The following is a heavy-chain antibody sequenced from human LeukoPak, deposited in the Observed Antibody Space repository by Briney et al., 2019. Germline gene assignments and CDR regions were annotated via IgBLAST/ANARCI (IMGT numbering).Heavy chain of an antibody. CDR1: GVSISTSRYY. CDR2: IYYTGPT. J-gene: IGHJ6*03. CDR3: ARVEEAYGSGRRENYYYYMDV. V-gene: IGHV4-39*07. D-gene: IGHD3-10*01. Sequence: PSETLSLTCTVSGVSISTSRYYWGWIRQPPGKGLEWIGNIYYTGPTYYNASLESRVTISVDTSKNQFSLRLSSVTAADTAVYYCARVEEAYGSGRRENYYYYMDVWGKGTTVTISS.